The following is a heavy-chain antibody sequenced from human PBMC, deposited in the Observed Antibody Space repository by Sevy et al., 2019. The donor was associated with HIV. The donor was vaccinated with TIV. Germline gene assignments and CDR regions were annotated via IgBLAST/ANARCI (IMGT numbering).Heavy chain of an antibody. J-gene: IGHJ4*02. CDR1: GGSFSSSSYY. CDR2: IYNSGST. Sequence: SETLSLTCTVSGGSFSSSSYYWGWIRQSPGKGLEWIGSIYNSGSTYYNPSLKSRVTISVDTSKNHFSLKLSSVTAADTAVYYCARRDGRYCSGGSCYGPGAFDYWGQGTLVTVSS. D-gene: IGHD2-15*01. CDR3: ARRDGRYCSGGSCYGPGAFDY. V-gene: IGHV4-39*02.